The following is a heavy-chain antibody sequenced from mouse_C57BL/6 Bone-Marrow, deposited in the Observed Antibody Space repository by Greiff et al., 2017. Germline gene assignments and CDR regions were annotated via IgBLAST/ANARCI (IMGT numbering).Heavy chain of an antibody. Sequence: EVKLEEPGAGLVKPGGSLKLSCAASGFTFSSYAMSWVRQTPEQRLEWVAYISSGGDYIYYADNVKGLFTFSRDNARKPLYLRIRSLKSEDTAKYYCTSAPFYYYGHYWGQGTLVTVSA. D-gene: IGHD1-1*01. J-gene: IGHJ3*01. CDR1: GFTFSSYA. CDR3: TSAPFYYYGHY. CDR2: ISSGGDYI. V-gene: IGHV5-9-1*02.